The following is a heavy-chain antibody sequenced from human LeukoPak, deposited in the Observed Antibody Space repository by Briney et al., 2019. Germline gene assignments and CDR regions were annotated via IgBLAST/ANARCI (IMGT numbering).Heavy chain of an antibody. CDR1: GGSISSSSYY. CDR3: ARSYRITIIVVVIGSFDY. Sequence: SETLSLTCTVSGGSISSSSYYWGWIRQPPGKGLEWIGSIYYSGSTYYNPSLKSRVTISVDTSKNQFSLKLSSVTAADTAVYYCARSYRITIIVVVIGSFDYWGQGTLVTVSS. J-gene: IGHJ4*02. CDR2: IYYSGST. D-gene: IGHD3-22*01. V-gene: IGHV4-39*07.